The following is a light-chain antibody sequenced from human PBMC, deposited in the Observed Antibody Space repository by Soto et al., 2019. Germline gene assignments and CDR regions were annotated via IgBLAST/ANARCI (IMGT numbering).Light chain of an antibody. CDR1: QSVLYSSNNKNY. J-gene: IGKJ4*01. V-gene: IGKV4-1*01. CDR2: WAS. Sequence: DIVMTQSPDSLAVSLGERAAINCESSQSVLYSSNNKNYLAWYQPKLGQPPKXXIYWASTRESGVPDRFSGSGAGTDCTRTISSLQAEDVEVDDCHQYYSVTLTFGGGTQVDIK. CDR3: HQYYSVTLT.